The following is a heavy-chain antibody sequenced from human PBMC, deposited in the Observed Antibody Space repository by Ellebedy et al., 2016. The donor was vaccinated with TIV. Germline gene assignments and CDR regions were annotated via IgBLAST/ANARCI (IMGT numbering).Heavy chain of an antibody. CDR1: GFTFSNYA. CDR2: ITSSGDST. CDR3: ARGDSSGFFEY. D-gene: IGHD3-22*01. Sequence: PGGSLRLSCAASGFTFSNYAMNWVRQAPGKGLEWVSGITSSGDSTYYADSVKGRFTISRDNSKNTLFLQVNSLRAEDTAVYYCARGDSSGFFEYWGQGTLVTVSS. V-gene: IGHV3-23*01. J-gene: IGHJ4*02.